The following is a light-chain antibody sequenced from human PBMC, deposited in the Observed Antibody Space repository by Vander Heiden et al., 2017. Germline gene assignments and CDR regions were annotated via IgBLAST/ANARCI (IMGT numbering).Light chain of an antibody. CDR1: SSNIGANFD. Sequence: QSALTQPPSVPGAPGQRVTSSCTGSSSNIGANFDVHWYQQRPGTAPKLLIYVNTNRPSGVPDRFSGSKSGTSASLAITGLQAEDEADYYCQSFDTSQRGWVFGGGTKLTV. CDR2: VNT. J-gene: IGLJ3*02. V-gene: IGLV1-40*01. CDR3: QSFDTSQRGWV.